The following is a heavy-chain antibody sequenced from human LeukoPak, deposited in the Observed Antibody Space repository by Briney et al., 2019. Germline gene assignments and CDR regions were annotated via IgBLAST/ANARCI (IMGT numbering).Heavy chain of an antibody. CDR2: ITNTGSNT. V-gene: IGHV3-23*01. CDR1: GFTFITYA. J-gene: IGHJ4*02. CDR3: ARENDYYGSGSYYPDDY. D-gene: IGHD3-10*01. Sequence: PGGSLRLSCAASGFTFITYAMTWVRQAPGKGLEWVSAITNTGSNTYYADSVKGRFTISRGNSKNTLYLQMNSLRAEDTAVYYCARENDYYGSGSYYPDDYWGQGTLVTVSS.